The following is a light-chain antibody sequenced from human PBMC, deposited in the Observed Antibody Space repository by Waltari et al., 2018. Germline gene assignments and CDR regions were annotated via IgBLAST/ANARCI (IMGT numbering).Light chain of an antibody. CDR3: SSYTTSRTYV. Sequence: SYVVTQPPSVSVAPGETATITCGGDNIGTYSVHWYQQKAGQAPVLVIFYDRDRPSGIPDRFSGSNSGNTASLIISGLQGEDEADYYCSSYTTSRTYVFGTGTKVTVL. CDR2: YDR. V-gene: IGLV3-21*01. J-gene: IGLJ1*01. CDR1: NIGTYS.